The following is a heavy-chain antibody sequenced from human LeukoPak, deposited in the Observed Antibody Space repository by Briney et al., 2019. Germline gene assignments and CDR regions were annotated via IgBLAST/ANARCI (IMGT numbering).Heavy chain of an antibody. D-gene: IGHD3-16*01. CDR3: TRRWAGGKTFDS. V-gene: IGHV5-51*01. CDR2: LSPGDSGD. CDR1: GYSLTNYW. J-gene: IGHJ3*01. Sequence: GESLRISCKASGYSLTNYWISWLRRMPGKGREWMGTLSPGDSGDTYSPSFQGQFNISAYKYISTAYLHWSSLKDSDTAMYYCTRRWAGGKTFDSWGQGTMVTVSS.